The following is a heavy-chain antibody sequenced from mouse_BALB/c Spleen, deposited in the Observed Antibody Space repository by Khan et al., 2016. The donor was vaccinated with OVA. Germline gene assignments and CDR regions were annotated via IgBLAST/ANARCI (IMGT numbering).Heavy chain of an antibody. CDR1: GYSITSDYA. V-gene: IGHV3-2*02. CDR3: ARRGDGYYGAMDY. CDR2: ISYSGST. D-gene: IGHD2-3*01. J-gene: IGHJ4*01. Sequence: EVQLQESGPGLVKPSQSLSPTCTVTGYSITSDYAWNWIRQFPGNKLEWMGYISYSGSTSYNPSLKSRISITRDTSKNQFFLQLNSVTTEDTATYYGARRGDGYYGAMDYWGQGTSVTVSS.